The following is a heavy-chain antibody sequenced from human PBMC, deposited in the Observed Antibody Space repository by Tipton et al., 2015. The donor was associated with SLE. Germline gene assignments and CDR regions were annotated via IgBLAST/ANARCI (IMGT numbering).Heavy chain of an antibody. CDR3: ARGQLWLDAFDI. J-gene: IGHJ3*02. Sequence: LRLSCTVSGGSISSYYWSWIRQPPGKGLEWIGYIYYSGSTNYNPSLKSRVTISVDTSKNQFSLKLSSVTAADTAVYFCARGQLWLDAFDIWGQGTMVTVSS. CDR1: GGSISSYY. V-gene: IGHV4-59*01. D-gene: IGHD2-21*01. CDR2: IYYSGST.